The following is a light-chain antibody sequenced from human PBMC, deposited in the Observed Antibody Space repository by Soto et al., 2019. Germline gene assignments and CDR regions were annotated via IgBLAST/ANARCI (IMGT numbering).Light chain of an antibody. CDR3: QQYNGDSRT. CDR1: QSISSW. V-gene: IGKV1-5*03. CDR2: KAS. J-gene: IGKJ1*01. Sequence: DIQMTQSPSTLSASVGDRVTITCRASQSISSWLAWYQQKPGKAPKLLIYKASRLHSGVSSRFSGSESGTEFKLTISSLQPDDFANYYCQQYNGDSRTFGQGTKVEMK.